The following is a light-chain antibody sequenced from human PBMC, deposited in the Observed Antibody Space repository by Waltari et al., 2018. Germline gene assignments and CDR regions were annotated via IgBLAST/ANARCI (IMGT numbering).Light chain of an antibody. V-gene: IGLV1-40*01. CDR2: GGS. Sequence: QCVLTQPPSVSGAPGQRVTISCTGSGANTGAGCDDHWYQQLPRAAPKLLIYGGSTRPLAVPDRFFGSTSGTSASLAITGLQAEDEADYYCQSYDTRLSVVFGGGTKLTVL. CDR1: GANTGAGCD. CDR3: QSYDTRLSVV. J-gene: IGLJ3*02.